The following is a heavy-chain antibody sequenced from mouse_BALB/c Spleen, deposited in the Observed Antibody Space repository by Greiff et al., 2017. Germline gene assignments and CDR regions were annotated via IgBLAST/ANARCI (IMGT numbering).Heavy chain of an antibody. CDR2: IYPGNSDT. Sequence: EVKLVESGTVLARPGASVKMSCKASGYSFTSYWMHWVKQRPGQGLEWIGAIYPGNSDTSYNQKFKGKAKLTAVTSASTAYMELSSLTNEDSAVYYCTRDYYGSESAWFAYWGQGTLVTVSA. CDR1: GYSFTSYW. D-gene: IGHD1-1*01. V-gene: IGHV1-5*01. J-gene: IGHJ3*01. CDR3: TRDYYGSESAWFAY.